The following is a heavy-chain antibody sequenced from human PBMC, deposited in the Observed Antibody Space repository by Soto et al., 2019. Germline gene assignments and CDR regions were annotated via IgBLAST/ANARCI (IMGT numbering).Heavy chain of an antibody. Sequence: GGSLRLSCAASGFSFVNYAMNWARQAPGKGLEWVSGLSGSGTSTYYADSVKGRFTISRDNSRDTLFLQMNSLTADDTAVYYCAKATTNGGWFNPFDSWGQGALVTVSS. CDR3: AKATTNGGWFNPFDS. V-gene: IGHV3-23*01. CDR1: GFSFVNYA. J-gene: IGHJ4*02. CDR2: LSGSGTST. D-gene: IGHD6-19*01.